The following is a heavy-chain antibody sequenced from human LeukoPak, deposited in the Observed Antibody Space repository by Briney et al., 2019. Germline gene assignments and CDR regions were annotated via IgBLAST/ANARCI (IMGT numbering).Heavy chain of an antibody. D-gene: IGHD4-23*01. J-gene: IGHJ4*02. Sequence: PSETLSLTCTVSGGSISSYYWSWIRQPPGKELEWIGYIYYTGSTDYNPSLKSRVTISVDTSKNQFSLKLNSVTAADTAVYYCARDLGYGGVFDYWGQGTLVTVSS. CDR2: IYYTGST. V-gene: IGHV4-59*01. CDR1: GGSISSYY. CDR3: ARDLGYGGVFDY.